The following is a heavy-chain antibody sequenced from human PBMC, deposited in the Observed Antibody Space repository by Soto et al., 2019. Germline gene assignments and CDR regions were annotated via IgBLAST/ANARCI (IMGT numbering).Heavy chain of an antibody. CDR2: IFWNDER. CDR3: ARALREGLPIYYFDS. D-gene: IGHD1-26*01. J-gene: IGHJ4*02. CDR1: GFPLSKARKG. V-gene: IGHV2-26*01. Sequence: QGPLEESGPLLVKTPEPPTLTLPVPGFPLSKARKGFSWIPSPPGKAPEWLGPIFWNDERSYNTSLKSRLTISRDTSKSQVVLTMTNVDPVDTGTYFCARALREGLPIYYFDSWGQGTLVTVSS.